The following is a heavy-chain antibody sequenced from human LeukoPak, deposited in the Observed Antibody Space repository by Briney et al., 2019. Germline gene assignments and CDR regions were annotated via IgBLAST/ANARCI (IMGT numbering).Heavy chain of an antibody. J-gene: IGHJ4*02. V-gene: IGHV1-18*01. Sequence: ASVKVSCKASGGTFSSYAISWVRQAPGQGLEWMGWVSAYNGNTNYAQKLQGRVTVTTDTSTSTAYVELRSLRSDDTAVYYCARDLDQYSGRYGGFGHDFWGQGTLVTVSS. CDR3: ARDLDQYSGRYGGFGHDF. CDR1: GGTFSSYA. CDR2: VSAYNGNT. D-gene: IGHD1-26*01.